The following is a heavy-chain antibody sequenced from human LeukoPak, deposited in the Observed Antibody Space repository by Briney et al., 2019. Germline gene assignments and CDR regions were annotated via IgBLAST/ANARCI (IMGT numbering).Heavy chain of an antibody. CDR1: GFTFSSYW. J-gene: IGHJ6*02. CDR3: ARDVEERYYDFWSGYWSPYYYGMDV. CDR2: IKQDGSEK. V-gene: IGHV3-7*03. D-gene: IGHD3-3*01. Sequence: PGGSLRLSCAASGFTFSSYWMSWVRQAPGKGLEWVANIKQDGSEKYCVDSVKGRFTISRDNAKNSLYLQMNSLRAEDTAVYYCARDVEERYYDFWSGYWSPYYYGMDVWGQGTTVTVSS.